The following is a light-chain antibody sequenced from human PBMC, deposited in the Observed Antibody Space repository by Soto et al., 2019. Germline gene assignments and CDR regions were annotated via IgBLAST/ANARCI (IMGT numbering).Light chain of an antibody. CDR1: QSITYY. CDR3: QHSYSILGT. Sequence: DIQMTQSPSSLSASVGDRVTITCRASQSITYYLNWYQQKPGKAPKLLIYAAPSLQSGVPSRFSGSGSGTDFTLTISSLQPEDIATYYCQHSYSILGTFGGGTKVEIK. V-gene: IGKV1-39*01. J-gene: IGKJ4*01. CDR2: AAP.